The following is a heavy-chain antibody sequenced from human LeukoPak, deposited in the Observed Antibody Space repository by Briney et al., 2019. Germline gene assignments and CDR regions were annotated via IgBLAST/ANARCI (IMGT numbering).Heavy chain of an antibody. CDR3: ARQGPGYCSSTSCYGVDY. D-gene: IGHD2-2*01. V-gene: IGHV7-4-1*02. J-gene: IGHJ4*02. Sequence: ASGNVSFKASGYTFTTYAINLVRQAPGQGLDWKGLTNINTGNPTYAQGFTGRFVFSLDTSVSTAYLQISSLKAEDTAVYYCARQGPGYCSSTSCYGVDYWGQGTLVTVSS. CDR1: GYTFTTYA. CDR2: TNINTGNP.